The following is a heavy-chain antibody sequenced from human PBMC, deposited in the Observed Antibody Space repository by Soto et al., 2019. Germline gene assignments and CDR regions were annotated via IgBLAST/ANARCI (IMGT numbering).Heavy chain of an antibody. J-gene: IGHJ3*02. Sequence: LSLTCTVSGGSISSSNWSWIRQPPGKGLEWIGYIYDSGSTNYNPSLKSRVTISVDRSKNQFSLKLSSVTAADTAVYYCARVGCSGGSCYSGHAFDIWGQGTMVTVSS. CDR2: IYDSGST. D-gene: IGHD2-15*01. V-gene: IGHV4-59*12. CDR3: ARVGCSGGSCYSGHAFDI. CDR1: GGSISSSN.